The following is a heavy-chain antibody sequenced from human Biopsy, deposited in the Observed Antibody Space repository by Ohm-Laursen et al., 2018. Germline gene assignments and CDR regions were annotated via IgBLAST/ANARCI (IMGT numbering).Heavy chain of an antibody. D-gene: IGHD3-22*01. CDR2: IFYCGST. V-gene: IGHV4-39*01. J-gene: IGHJ5*02. CDR1: GGSISNNNYY. CDR3: ARDYDTSGYYYVS. Sequence: SETLSLTCTVSGGSISNNNYYWGWIRQPPGKGLEWIGSIFYCGSTHYKPSLKSRLNISVDTSKNQFSLKLNSVTAADTAVYYCARDYDTSGYYYVSWGQGTLVTVSS.